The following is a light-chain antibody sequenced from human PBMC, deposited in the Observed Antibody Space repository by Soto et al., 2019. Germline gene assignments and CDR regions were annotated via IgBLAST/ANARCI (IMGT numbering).Light chain of an antibody. CDR3: GTWDFSLDTVV. CDR2: DNY. Sequence: QSVMTQPPSVSGAPGQKVTSSCSGSSSNIGGNYVSWYQHVPRTAPKLLIYDNYKRASGIPDRFSGSKSGTSATLGITEIQTGDEADYYCGTWDFSLDTVVFGGGTNLTVL. J-gene: IGLJ2*01. CDR1: SSNIGGNY. V-gene: IGLV1-51*01.